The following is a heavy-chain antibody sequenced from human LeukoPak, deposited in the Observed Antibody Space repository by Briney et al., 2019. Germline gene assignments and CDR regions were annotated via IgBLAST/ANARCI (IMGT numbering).Heavy chain of an antibody. CDR3: ARDTGSYGYGTLDY. Sequence: LRLSCAASGFTFSSYAMSWVRQHPGKGLEWIGYIYYSGSTYYNPSLKSRVTISVDTSKNQFSLKLSSVTAADTAVYYCARDTGSYGYGTLDYWGQGTLVTVSS. V-gene: IGHV4-31*02. CDR1: GFTFSSYA. J-gene: IGHJ4*02. CDR2: IYYSGST. D-gene: IGHD5-18*01.